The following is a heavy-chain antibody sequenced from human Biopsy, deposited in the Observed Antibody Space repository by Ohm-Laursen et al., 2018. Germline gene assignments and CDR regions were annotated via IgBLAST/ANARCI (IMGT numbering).Heavy chain of an antibody. J-gene: IGHJ4*02. V-gene: IGHV3-9*01. CDR2: ISWNSGSV. CDR1: GFTFENYA. Sequence: SLRLSCSASGFTFENYAMNWVREAPGKGLEWVSGISWNSGSVVYADSVKGRFTISRDNAKNSLYLQMHSLRAEDTAFYYCAKASGYSSGWPIDYWGQGNLVTVSS. CDR3: AKASGYSSGWPIDY. D-gene: IGHD6-19*01.